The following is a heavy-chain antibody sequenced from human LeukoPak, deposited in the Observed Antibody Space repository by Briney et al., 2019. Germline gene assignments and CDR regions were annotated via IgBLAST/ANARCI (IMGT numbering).Heavy chain of an antibody. CDR2: INPNSGGT. CDR3: ATTPALGATRPFDY. Sequence: ASVKVSCKASGYTFTGYYMHWVRQAPGQGLEWMGWINPNSGGTNYAQKFQGRVTMTRDTSISTAYMELSRLRSDDTAVYYCATTPALGATRPFDYWGQGTLVTVSS. V-gene: IGHV1-2*02. D-gene: IGHD1-26*01. CDR1: GYTFTGYY. J-gene: IGHJ4*02.